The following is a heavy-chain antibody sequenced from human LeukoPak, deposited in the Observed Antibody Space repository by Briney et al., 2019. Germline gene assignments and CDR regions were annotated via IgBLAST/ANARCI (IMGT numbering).Heavy chain of an antibody. Sequence: KHGESLKISCKGSGYSFSSYWIGWVRQMPGKGLEWMGIIYPGDSDTGYSPSFQGQVTISADKSISTAYLQWSSLKASDTAMYYCARRGWTAAAASYYFDYWGQGTLVTVSS. CDR1: GYSFSSYW. CDR2: IYPGDSDT. CDR3: ARRGWTAAAASYYFDY. J-gene: IGHJ4*02. D-gene: IGHD6-13*01. V-gene: IGHV5-51*01.